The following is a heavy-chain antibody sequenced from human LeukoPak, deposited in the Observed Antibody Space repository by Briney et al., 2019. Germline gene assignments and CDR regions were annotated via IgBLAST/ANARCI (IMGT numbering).Heavy chain of an antibody. V-gene: IGHV1-69*13. CDR2: IIPIFGTA. CDR1: GYTFTSYA. CDR3: ARDSSSYYYDSSGYYYGSLDY. Sequence: ASVKVSCKASGYTFTSYAISWVRQAPGQGLEWMGGIIPIFGTANYAQKFQGRVTITADESTSTAYMELSSLRSEDTAVYYCARDSSSYYYDSSGYYYGSLDYWGQGTLVTVSS. D-gene: IGHD3-22*01. J-gene: IGHJ4*02.